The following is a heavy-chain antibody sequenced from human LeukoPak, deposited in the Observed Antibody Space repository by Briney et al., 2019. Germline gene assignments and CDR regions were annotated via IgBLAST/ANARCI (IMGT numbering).Heavy chain of an antibody. Sequence: QTGGSLRLSCAASGFTFSSYPMHWVRQAPGKGLEWVSVISYDGNTKYYADSVKGRFTISRDSPKNTLYLQMDSLRADDTAMYYCARDPQRGEPDHFDYWGQGTLVTVSS. CDR2: ISYDGNTK. CDR3: ARDPQRGEPDHFDY. CDR1: GFTFSSYP. D-gene: IGHD1-14*01. V-gene: IGHV3-30-3*01. J-gene: IGHJ4*02.